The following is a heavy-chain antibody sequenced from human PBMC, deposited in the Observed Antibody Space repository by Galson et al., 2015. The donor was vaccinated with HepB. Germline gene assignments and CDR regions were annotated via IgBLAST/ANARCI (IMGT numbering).Heavy chain of an antibody. CDR1: GASIRNLVW. CDR2: IDHSGDA. J-gene: IGHJ4*02. V-gene: IGHV4/OR15-8*01. Sequence: ETLSLTCAVSGASIRNLVWWSWLRQSPGKRLEWVGIIDHSGDANYHPFFKSRVTMSVDTSKNEFSLKLTSVTAADTATYYCARDWIRDGASYYFDYWGQGTLVTVSS. D-gene: IGHD5-24*01. CDR3: ARDWIRDGASYYFDY.